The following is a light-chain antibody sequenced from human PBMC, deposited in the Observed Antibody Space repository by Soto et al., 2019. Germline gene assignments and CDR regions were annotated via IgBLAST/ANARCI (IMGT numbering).Light chain of an antibody. J-gene: IGLJ1*01. V-gene: IGLV2-23*01. CDR3: CSYADSSNYV. Sequence: QSALTQPASVSGSTVQPSYLPGTGTRSMCVGSNLGSWYHQHPGKAPKLMIYEGSKRPSGVSNRFSGSKSGNTASLTISGLQAEDEADYYCCSYADSSNYVFGTGTKVTVL. CDR2: EGS. CDR1: RSMCVGSNL.